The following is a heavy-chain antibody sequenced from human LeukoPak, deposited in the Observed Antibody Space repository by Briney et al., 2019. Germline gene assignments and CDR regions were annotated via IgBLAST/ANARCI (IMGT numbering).Heavy chain of an antibody. CDR1: GYTFTGYY. J-gene: IGHJ6*03. D-gene: IGHD7-27*01. V-gene: IGHV1-2*02. CDR3: ARSHNWGSRYYYYMDI. Sequence: GASVKVSCKASGYTFTGYYMHWVRQAPGQGLEWMGWINPNSGGTNYAQKFQGRVTMTRDTSISTAYMELSRLRSDDTAVYYCARSHNWGSRYYYYMDIWGKGTTVTVSS. CDR2: INPNSGGT.